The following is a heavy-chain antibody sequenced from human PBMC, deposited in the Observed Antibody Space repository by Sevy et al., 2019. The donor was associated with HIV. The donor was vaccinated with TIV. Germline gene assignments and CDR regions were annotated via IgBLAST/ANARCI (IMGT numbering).Heavy chain of an antibody. CDR1: GFTFSTYG. CDR2: MRFDGTIK. J-gene: IGHJ6*02. D-gene: IGHD2-2*01. V-gene: IGHV3-30*02. Sequence: GGSLRLSCAASGFTFSTYGMHWVRQAPGRGLEWVAFMRFDGTIKYHTDSVKGRFTISRDNSKNTLYLQMNRLKTEDTAVYFCSKVVNIVVVPSAIDYYYGMDVWGQGTTVTVSS. CDR3: SKVVNIVVVPSAIDYYYGMDV.